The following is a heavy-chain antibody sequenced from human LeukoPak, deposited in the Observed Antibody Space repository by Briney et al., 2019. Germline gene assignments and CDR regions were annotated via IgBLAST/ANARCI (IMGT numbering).Heavy chain of an antibody. D-gene: IGHD3-3*01. CDR3: ATRGGDFWSGFEN. CDR2: FDPELAKT. J-gene: IGHJ4*02. Sequence: GASVKLSLKFSGDSLTDLNIQWVRQVPGKGHERLGGFDPELAKTIYAQNFQGRVAMTEDASTDTGYMELNSLKSEDTAVYYCATRGGDFWSGFENWGEGTLVTVSS. CDR1: GDSLTDLN. V-gene: IGHV1-24*01.